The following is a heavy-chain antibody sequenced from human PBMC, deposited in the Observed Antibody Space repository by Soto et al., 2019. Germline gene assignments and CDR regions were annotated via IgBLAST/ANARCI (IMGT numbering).Heavy chain of an antibody. D-gene: IGHD3-10*01. V-gene: IGHV3-7*03. Sequence: GGSLRLSCVASGFTFTTYWMSWVRQAPGKGLEWVANIRQDGGAQYYVDSVKGRFTISRDNAKNSVYLQMDSLRVEDTAVYYCVRGGHGSGSYLGSSWGQGSLVTVSS. J-gene: IGHJ5*02. CDR2: IRQDGGAQ. CDR1: GFTFTTYW. CDR3: VRGGHGSGSYLGSS.